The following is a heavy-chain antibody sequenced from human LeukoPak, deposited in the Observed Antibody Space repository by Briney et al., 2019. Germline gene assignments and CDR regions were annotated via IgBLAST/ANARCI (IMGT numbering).Heavy chain of an antibody. CDR1: GGSISSGDYY. CDR2: IYYSGST. J-gene: IGHJ4*02. Sequence: SQTLSLTCTVSGGSISSGDYYWSWIRQPPGKGLEWIGYIYYSGSTYYNPSLKSRVTISVDTSKNQFSLKLSSMTAPDTAVYNCARENSGSYHSHYFDYWGQGTLVTVAS. D-gene: IGHD1-26*01. CDR3: ARENSGSYHSHYFDY. V-gene: IGHV4-30-4*08.